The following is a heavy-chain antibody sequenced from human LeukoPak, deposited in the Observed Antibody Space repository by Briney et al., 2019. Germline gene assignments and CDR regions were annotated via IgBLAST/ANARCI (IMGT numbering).Heavy chain of an antibody. CDR3: ARGSVTDCFDP. CDR1: GYTFTSFD. Sequence: GASVKVSCKASGYTFTSFDINWMRQATGQGLEWMGWMNPNSGNTGYAQKFQGRVTMTRSTSISTAYMELSSLRSEDTAVYYCARGSVTDCFDPWGQGTLVTVSS. V-gene: IGHV1-8*01. D-gene: IGHD3-10*01. J-gene: IGHJ5*02. CDR2: MNPNSGNT.